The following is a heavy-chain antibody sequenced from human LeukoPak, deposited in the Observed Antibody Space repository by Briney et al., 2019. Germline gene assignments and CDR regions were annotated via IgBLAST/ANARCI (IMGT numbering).Heavy chain of an antibody. D-gene: IGHD3-16*02. CDR1: GFTFSSYS. J-gene: IGHJ4*02. CDR2: ISSSSTYT. Sequence: GGSLRLSCAASGFTFSSYSMNWVRQAPGRGLEWVSSISSSSTYTYYADSLKGRFTISRDNAKNSVYLQVNSLRAEDTAVYYCARFLYDYIWGSSRSYYFDLWGQGTLVTVSS. V-gene: IGHV3-21*01. CDR3: ARFLYDYIWGSSRSYYFDL.